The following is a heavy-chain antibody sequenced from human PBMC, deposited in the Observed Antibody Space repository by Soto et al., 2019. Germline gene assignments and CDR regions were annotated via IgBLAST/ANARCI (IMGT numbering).Heavy chain of an antibody. Sequence: EVQLVESGGGLVKPGGSLRLSCAASGFTFSSYSMNWVRQAPGKGLQWVSSISSSSSYIYYADSVKGRFTISRDNAKNSLYLQMNSLRAEDTAVYYCARASRVTMVRAYYYYYYGMDVWGQGTTVTVSS. CDR2: ISSSSSYI. J-gene: IGHJ6*02. CDR1: GFTFSSYS. D-gene: IGHD3-10*01. CDR3: ARASRVTMVRAYYYYYYGMDV. V-gene: IGHV3-21*01.